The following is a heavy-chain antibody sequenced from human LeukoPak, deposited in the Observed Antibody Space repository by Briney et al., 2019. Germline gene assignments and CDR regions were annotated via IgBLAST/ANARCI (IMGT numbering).Heavy chain of an antibody. J-gene: IGHJ4*02. V-gene: IGHV3-23*01. CDR2: VNGNGGST. CDR1: GFSFSTYA. D-gene: IGHD3-16*02. CDR3: AKSLYGGCDY. Sequence: AGGSLRLSCAASGFSFSTYAMSWVRQAPGKGLEWVSGVNGNGGSTSYADSVKGRFTIFRDNSENTVYLQMNSLRVEDTAVYYCAKSLYGGCDYWGQGTVVTVSS.